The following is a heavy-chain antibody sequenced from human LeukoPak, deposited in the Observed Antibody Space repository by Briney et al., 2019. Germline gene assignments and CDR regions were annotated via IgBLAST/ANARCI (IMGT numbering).Heavy chain of an antibody. D-gene: IGHD2-15*01. Sequence: SGGSLRLSCAASGFTFSSYAMSWVRQAPGKGLEWVSAISGSGDSTYYGDSVKGRFTISRDNSKNTLYLQTNSLRAEDTAVYYCAKQLGYCSDGSCYFPYWGQGTLVTVSS. V-gene: IGHV3-23*01. CDR3: AKQLGYCSDGSCYFPY. CDR1: GFTFSSYA. CDR2: ISGSGDST. J-gene: IGHJ4*02.